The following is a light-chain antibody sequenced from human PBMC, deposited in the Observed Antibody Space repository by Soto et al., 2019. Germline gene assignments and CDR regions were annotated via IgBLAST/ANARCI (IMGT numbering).Light chain of an antibody. CDR2: EDT. V-gene: IGLV3-1*01. CDR3: QAWDSSTVV. CDR1: KLGEKY. J-gene: IGLJ2*01. Sequence: SYELTQPPSVSVSPGQTASITCSGHKLGEKYAYWYQQKPGQSPFLVIYEDTKRPSGIPERFSGSNSGNTATLTISGTQAMDEADYYCQAWDSSTVVFGGGTKGTVL.